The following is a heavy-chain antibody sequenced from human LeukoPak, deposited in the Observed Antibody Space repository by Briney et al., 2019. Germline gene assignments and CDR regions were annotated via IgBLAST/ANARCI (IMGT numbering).Heavy chain of an antibody. V-gene: IGHV5-51*01. CDR3: ARLGWGSSGWYYFDY. Sequence: GGSLQISCQGSGSIFTSHWIGGARQVPGKGREWMGIIYTGDSDTRYSPSFQGQVPISADKSISTAYLQWSSLKASDTAMYYCARLGWGSSGWYYFDYWGQGTLVTVSS. CDR1: GSIFTSHW. D-gene: IGHD6-19*01. CDR2: IYTGDSDT. J-gene: IGHJ4*02.